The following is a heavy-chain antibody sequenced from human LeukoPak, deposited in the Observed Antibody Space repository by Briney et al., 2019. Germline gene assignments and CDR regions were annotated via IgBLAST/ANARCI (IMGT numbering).Heavy chain of an antibody. V-gene: IGHV3-30-3*01. D-gene: IGHD5-24*01. CDR2: ISYDGSNK. J-gene: IGHJ4*02. Sequence: GGSLRLSCAASGFTFSSYAMHWVRQAPGKGLEWVAVISYDGSNKYYADSVKGRFTISRDNSKNTLYLQMNSLRAEDTAVYYCARVEMATIWGQGTLVTVSS. CDR1: GFTFSSYA. CDR3: ARVEMATI.